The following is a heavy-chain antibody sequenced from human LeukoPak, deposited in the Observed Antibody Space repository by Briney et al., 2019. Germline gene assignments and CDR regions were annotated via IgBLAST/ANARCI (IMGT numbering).Heavy chain of an antibody. CDR3: ARQTSAENWNDVYYGMDV. D-gene: IGHD1-1*01. CDR1: GYSFTSYW. Sequence: GESLKISCKGSGYSFTSYWIGWVRQMPGKGLEWMGIIYPGDSDTRYSPSFQGQVTISADKSISTAYLQWSSLKASDTAMYYCARQTSAENWNDVYYGMDVWGQGTTVTVSS. V-gene: IGHV5-51*01. CDR2: IYPGDSDT. J-gene: IGHJ6*02.